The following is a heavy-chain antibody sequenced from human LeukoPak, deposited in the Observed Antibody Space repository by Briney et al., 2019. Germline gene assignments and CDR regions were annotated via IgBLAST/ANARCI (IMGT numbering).Heavy chain of an antibody. J-gene: IGHJ3*01. Sequence: GESLKISCKGSGYSFSNYWIAWVRQMPGKGLEWMGIIYPGDSDTRYSPPFQGQVNFSADKSIRTAYLQWSSLKASDTAKYYCARVYYDSSGYYYEAFDFWGQGTIVTVSS. CDR1: GYSFSNYW. V-gene: IGHV5-51*01. D-gene: IGHD3-22*01. CDR3: ARVYYDSSGYYYEAFDF. CDR2: IYPGDSDT.